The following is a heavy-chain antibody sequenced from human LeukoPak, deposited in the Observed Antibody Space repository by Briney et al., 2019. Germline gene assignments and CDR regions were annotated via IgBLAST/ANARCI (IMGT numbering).Heavy chain of an antibody. Sequence: GGSLRLPCAASGFTFSSYGMHWVRQAPGEGLEWVAAIWYDGSNKYYADSVKGRFTISRDNSKNTLYLQMNSLRAEVTAVYYCARDYYDSSGYYSSGGFDYWGQGTLVTVSS. J-gene: IGHJ4*02. CDR2: IWYDGSNK. D-gene: IGHD3-22*01. V-gene: IGHV3-33*01. CDR1: GFTFSSYG. CDR3: ARDYYDSSGYYSSGGFDY.